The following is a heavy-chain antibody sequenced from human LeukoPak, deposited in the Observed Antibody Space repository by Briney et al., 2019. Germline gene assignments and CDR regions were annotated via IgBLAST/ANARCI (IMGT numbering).Heavy chain of an antibody. Sequence: GASVKVSCKASGYIFTNYYMHWVRQAPGQGLEWMGIINTSGGSTSSAQKFQGRVTMTRDTSTSTVYMELSSLRSEDTALYYCARDAFLSGSLSPIDYWGQRTLVTVSS. CDR2: INTSGGST. J-gene: IGHJ4*02. CDR1: GYIFTNYY. CDR3: ARDAFLSGSLSPIDY. V-gene: IGHV1-46*01. D-gene: IGHD5-12*01.